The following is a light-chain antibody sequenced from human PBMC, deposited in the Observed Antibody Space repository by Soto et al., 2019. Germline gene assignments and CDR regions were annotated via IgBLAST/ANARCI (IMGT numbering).Light chain of an antibody. V-gene: IGKV3-11*01. CDR3: KQRSNCRCT. Sequence: DIVLTQSPATLSLSPGERSTLSCRASQSVSSYLAWYPQKPGQATRLLIYDASNRATGIPARFSGSGSGTDCTLTISSLEPADCAVYYCKQRSNCRCTGGQGTKMVIK. CDR2: DAS. CDR1: QSVSSY. J-gene: IGKJ2*02.